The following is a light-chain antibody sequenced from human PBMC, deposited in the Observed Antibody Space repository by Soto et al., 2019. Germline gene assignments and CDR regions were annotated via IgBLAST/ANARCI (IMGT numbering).Light chain of an antibody. CDR1: SSNIGAGFH. V-gene: IGLV1-40*01. CDR2: DTT. Sequence: QSVLTQPPSVSGAPGQCVIISCTGSSSNIGAGFHVHWYQQFPGTAPKLLIYDTTKRPSGVPDRFSASKSGSSASLAITGLQAEDEADYYCQSYDSSLLSAPYSFGTGTKVTVL. CDR3: QSYDSSLLSAPYS. J-gene: IGLJ1*01.